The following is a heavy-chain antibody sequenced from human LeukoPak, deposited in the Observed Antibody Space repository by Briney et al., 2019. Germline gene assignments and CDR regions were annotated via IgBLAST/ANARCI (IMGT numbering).Heavy chain of an antibody. D-gene: IGHD3-22*01. J-gene: IGHJ3*02. CDR2: ISSSGYTI. V-gene: IGHV3-11*04. CDR3: ARSDDSSGYYYRSVVSGAFDI. CDR1: GFTFSDYY. Sequence: GGSLRLSCAASGFTFSDYYMSWIRQAPGKGLEWVSYISSSGYTIYYADSVKGRFTISRDNAKNSLYLQMNSLREEDTSVYYCARSDDSSGYYYRSVVSGAFDIWGQGTMVTVSS.